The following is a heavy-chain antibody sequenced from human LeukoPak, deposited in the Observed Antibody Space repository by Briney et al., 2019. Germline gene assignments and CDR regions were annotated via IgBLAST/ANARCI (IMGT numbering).Heavy chain of an antibody. CDR2: IYPGDSDT. CDR1: GYSFTSYL. D-gene: IGHD6-6*01. J-gene: IGHJ4*02. V-gene: IGHV5-51*01. CDR3: ARPPLYSSSSYYFDY. Sequence: GESLNISCKCSGYSFTSYLIGWVRQMPGKGLEWMGIIYPGDSDTRYSPSFQGQVTISADKSISTAYLQWSSLKASDTAMYYCARPPLYSSSSYYFDYWGQGTLVTVSS.